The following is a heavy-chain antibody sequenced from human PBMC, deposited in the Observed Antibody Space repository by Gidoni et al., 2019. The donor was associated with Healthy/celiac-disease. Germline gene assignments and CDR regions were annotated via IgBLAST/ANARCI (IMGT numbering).Heavy chain of an antibody. J-gene: IGHJ2*01. V-gene: IGHV3-33*01. Sequence: QVQLVESGGGVVQPGRSLRLSCAASGFTFSSYGMHWVRQAPGKGLEWVAVIWYDGSNKYYADSVKGRFTISRDNSKNTLYLQMNSLRAEDTAVYYCAREAARRITIFGVVITDWYFDLWGRGTLVTVSS. CDR3: AREAARRITIFGVVITDWYFDL. CDR2: IWYDGSNK. CDR1: GFTFSSYG. D-gene: IGHD3-3*01.